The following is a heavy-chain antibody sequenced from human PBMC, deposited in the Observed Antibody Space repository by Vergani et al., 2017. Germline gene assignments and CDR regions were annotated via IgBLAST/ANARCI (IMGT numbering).Heavy chain of an antibody. V-gene: IGHV3-30*18. D-gene: IGHD5-24*01. CDR3: AKAGSVTSESLQYNFYMDV. Sequence: QMQLAESGGGRVQPGRSLRLSCAASGVSFSSHAIHWVRQAPGKRLEGVAVISNDGSKKYYADSVKGRFTISRDQSKNTLDLKMNSLRTQDTAVYYCAKAGSVTSESLQYNFYMDVWRKGTTVTVS. CDR2: ISNDGSKK. J-gene: IGHJ6*03. CDR1: GVSFSSHA.